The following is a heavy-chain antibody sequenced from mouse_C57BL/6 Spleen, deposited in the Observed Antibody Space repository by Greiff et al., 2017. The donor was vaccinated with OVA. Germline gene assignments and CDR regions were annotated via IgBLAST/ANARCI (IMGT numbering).Heavy chain of an antibody. Sequence: VQLQQSGPELVKPGASVKISCKASGYTFTDYYMNWVKQSHGKSLEWIGDINPNNGGTSYNQKFKGKATLTVDKSSSTAYMELRSLTSEDSAGYYCARLGDGDYFDYWGQGTTRTVSS. D-gene: IGHD3-3*01. CDR3: ARLGDGDYFDY. J-gene: IGHJ2*01. CDR1: GYTFTDYY. CDR2: INPNNGGT. V-gene: IGHV1-26*01.